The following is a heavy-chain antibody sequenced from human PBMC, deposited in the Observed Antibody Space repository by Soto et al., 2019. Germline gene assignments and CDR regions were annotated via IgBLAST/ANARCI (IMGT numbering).Heavy chain of an antibody. Sequence: QVKLGQSGAEVRKPGSAVKVSCKASGGTFSTYGINWVRQAPGHGLEWMGGIVPLFGTSSYAQQFEGRVTITAEQSPSTAYMELSSLRSEDTAVYYCARDNPTVTNNYNYHYSGMDVWGQGTTVTVSS. CDR2: IVPLFGTS. J-gene: IGHJ6*02. D-gene: IGHD4-4*01. V-gene: IGHV1-69*01. CDR1: GGTFSTYG. CDR3: ARDNPTVTNNYNYHYSGMDV.